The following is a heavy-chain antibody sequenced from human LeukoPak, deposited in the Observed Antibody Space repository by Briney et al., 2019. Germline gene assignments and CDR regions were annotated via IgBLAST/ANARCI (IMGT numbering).Heavy chain of an antibody. CDR3: AKCRDSYDNTGYSYYFDC. J-gene: IGHJ4*02. V-gene: IGHV1-8*01. Sequence: GASVKVSCKASGYTFTSYDIHWVRPATGQGLEWMGWMNPNSGNTGYAQKFQGRVTMTRNTSISTAYMELNSLRAEDTAVYYCAKCRDSYDNTGYSYYFDCWGQGTLVTVSS. D-gene: IGHD3-22*01. CDR2: MNPNSGNT. CDR1: GYTFTSYD.